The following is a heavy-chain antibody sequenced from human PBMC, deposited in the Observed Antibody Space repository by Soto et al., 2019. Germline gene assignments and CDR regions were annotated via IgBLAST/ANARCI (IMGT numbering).Heavy chain of an antibody. V-gene: IGHV3-48*03. CDR3: ARESFSASPNFFDY. J-gene: IGHJ4*02. CDR2: VSSSGTTT. CDR1: GFTFSTYA. Sequence: GGSLRLSCEASGFTFSTYAMSWVRQAPGKGLEWVSIVSSSGTTTYYADSVKGRFTISRDHAKNSLELQMNSLRADDTALYYCARESFSASPNFFDYWGRGTQVTVSS. D-gene: IGHD3-16*01.